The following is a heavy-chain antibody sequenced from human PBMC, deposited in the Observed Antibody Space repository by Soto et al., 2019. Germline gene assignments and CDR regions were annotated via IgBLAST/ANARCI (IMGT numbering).Heavy chain of an antibody. V-gene: IGHV4-34*01. J-gene: IGHJ6*02. Sequence: SETLSLTCAVYGGSFNGYYWSWIRQPPGKGLEWIGEINHSGSTNYNPSLKSRVTISVDTSKNQFSLKLSSVTAADTAVYYCARGPVGAATNYYYSGMDVWGQGTTVTVSS. CDR3: ARGPVGAATNYYYSGMDV. CDR2: INHSGST. CDR1: GGSFNGYY. D-gene: IGHD1-26*01.